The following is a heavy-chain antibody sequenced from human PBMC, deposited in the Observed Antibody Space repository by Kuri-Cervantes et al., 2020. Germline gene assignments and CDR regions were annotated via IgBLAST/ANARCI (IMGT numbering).Heavy chain of an antibody. CDR3: ARDTSGSAVVTYLDY. V-gene: IGHV3-48*04. CDR1: GFTFSSYA. J-gene: IGHJ4*02. Sequence: ETLSLTCAASGFTFSSYAMSWVRQAPGKGLEWVSYMNSGGVIIYYADSVKGRFTISRDNAKNSLSLQMNSLRAEDTAVYYCARDTSGSAVVTYLDYWGPGTLVTVSS. D-gene: IGHD5-18*01. CDR2: MNSGGVII.